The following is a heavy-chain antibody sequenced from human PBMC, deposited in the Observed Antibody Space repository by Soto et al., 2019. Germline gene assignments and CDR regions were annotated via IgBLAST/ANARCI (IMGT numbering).Heavy chain of an antibody. Sequence: GGSLRLSCAASGFTFSTYAMSWVRQAPGEGLEWVSAISISGSDTFYAGSVRGRFTISRDNPVNTLFLQMNSLRVEDTAVYYCARGDRSSGWYWGQGTLVTVSS. CDR1: GFTFSTYA. CDR3: ARGDRSSGWY. D-gene: IGHD6-19*01. V-gene: IGHV3-23*01. J-gene: IGHJ4*02. CDR2: ISISGSDT.